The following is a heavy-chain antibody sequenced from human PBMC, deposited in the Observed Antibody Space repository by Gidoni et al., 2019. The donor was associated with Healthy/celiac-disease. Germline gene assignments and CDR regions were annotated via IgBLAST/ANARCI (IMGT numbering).Heavy chain of an antibody. CDR2: IYPGDSDT. CDR3: ARRGGATVTSFDYYYYGMDV. D-gene: IGHD4-17*01. Sequence: EVQLVQSGAEVKKPGESLKISCQGSGYSFTSYCIGWVRQMPGKGLEWMGIIYPGDSDTRYSPSFQGQVTISADKSISTAYLQWSSLKASDTAMYYCARRGGATVTSFDYYYYGMDVWGQGTTVTVSS. V-gene: IGHV5-51*01. CDR1: GYSFTSYC. J-gene: IGHJ6*02.